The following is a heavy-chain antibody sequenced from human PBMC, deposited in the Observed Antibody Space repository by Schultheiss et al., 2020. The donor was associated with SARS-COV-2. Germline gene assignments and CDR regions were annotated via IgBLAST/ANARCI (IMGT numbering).Heavy chain of an antibody. CDR1: GYTFTSYG. Sequence: ASVKVSCKASGYTFTSYGISWVRQAPGQGLEWMGWISAYNGNTNYAQKFQGRVTMTRDTSISTAYMELSRLRSDDTAVYYCARDRGIVVVTATLDYWGQGTLVTVSS. J-gene: IGHJ4*02. CDR3: ARDRGIVVVTATLDY. V-gene: IGHV1-18*01. CDR2: ISAYNGNT. D-gene: IGHD2-21*02.